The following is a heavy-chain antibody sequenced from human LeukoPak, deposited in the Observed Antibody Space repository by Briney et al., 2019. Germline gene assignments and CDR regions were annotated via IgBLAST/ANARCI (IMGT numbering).Heavy chain of an antibody. Sequence: GGSLRLSCGTSGFSFSAYGMHWVRQAPGKGLEWVAVISYDGGNKFYADSVKGRFTISRDNSKNTLYLQMNSLRAEDTAVYYCAKDPPYCTITSCSEGAFDIWGQGTLVTVSS. CDR1: GFSFSAYG. D-gene: IGHD2-2*01. CDR2: ISYDGGNK. CDR3: AKDPPYCTITSCSEGAFDI. V-gene: IGHV3-30*18. J-gene: IGHJ4*02.